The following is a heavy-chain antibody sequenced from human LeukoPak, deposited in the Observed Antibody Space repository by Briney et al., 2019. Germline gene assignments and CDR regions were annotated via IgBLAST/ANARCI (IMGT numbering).Heavy chain of an antibody. CDR2: INHSGST. Sequence: SETLSRTCAVYGGCFSGYYWSWIRQPPGKGLEWIGEINHSGSTNYNPSLKSRVTISVDTSKNQFSLKLSSVTAADTAVYYCAAWGIVVVPAAITQDYWGQGTLVTVSS. D-gene: IGHD2-2*02. CDR1: GGCFSGYY. J-gene: IGHJ4*02. V-gene: IGHV4-34*01. CDR3: AAWGIVVVPAAITQDY.